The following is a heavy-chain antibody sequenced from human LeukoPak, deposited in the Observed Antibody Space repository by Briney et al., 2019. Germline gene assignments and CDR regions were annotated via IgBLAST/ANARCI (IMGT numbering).Heavy chain of an antibody. V-gene: IGHV3-64*01. J-gene: IGHJ4*02. Sequence: GGSLRLSCAASGFTFSSYAMYWVRQAPGKGLEYVSSISSNGGSTYYANSVKGRFTISRDNSKNTLSLQMGSLRPADMAVYYCARVRGSYFFDFWGQGTLVTVS. CDR3: ARVRGSYFFDF. CDR2: ISSNGGST. D-gene: IGHD1-26*01. CDR1: GFTFSSYA.